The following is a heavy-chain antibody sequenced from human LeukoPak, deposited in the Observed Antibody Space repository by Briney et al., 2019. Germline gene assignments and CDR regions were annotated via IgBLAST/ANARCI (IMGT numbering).Heavy chain of an antibody. CDR1: GGSFSGYY. CDR2: INHSGST. V-gene: IGHV4-34*01. D-gene: IGHD3-3*01. J-gene: IGHJ6*03. Sequence: SETLSLTCAVYGGSFSGYYWSWIRQPPGKGLEWIGEINHSGSTNYNPSLKSRVTISVDTSKNQFSLKLSSVTAADTAVYYCARGSSGFLEWFPGLEFSNYYYYYMDVWGKGTTVTVSS. CDR3: ARGSSGFLEWFPGLEFSNYYYYYMDV.